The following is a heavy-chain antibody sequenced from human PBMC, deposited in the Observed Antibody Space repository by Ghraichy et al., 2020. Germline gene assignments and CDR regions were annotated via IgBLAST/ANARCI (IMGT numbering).Heavy chain of an antibody. CDR1: GFTFSSYA. V-gene: IGHV3-23*01. D-gene: IGHD6-13*01. CDR3: AKGIAAGTTTISYFYNGLYV. CDR2: ISGSGDST. J-gene: IGHJ6*02. Sequence: GGSLRLSCEASGFTFSSYAMSWVRQTPGKGLEWVSGISGSGDSTYYADSVKGRFTISRDNSKNTLYLQMNSLRAEDTAVYYCAKGIAAGTTTISYFYNGLYVWGHGTTVTVSS.